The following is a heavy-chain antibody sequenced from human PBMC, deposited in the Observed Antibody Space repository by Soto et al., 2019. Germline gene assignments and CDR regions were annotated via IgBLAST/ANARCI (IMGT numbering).Heavy chain of an antibody. CDR1: GFTFSSYG. D-gene: IGHD6-13*01. CDR2: IWYDGSNK. J-gene: IGHJ2*01. V-gene: IGHV3-33*01. CDR3: ARDASYAGIAAAGVGWYFDL. Sequence: GESLKISCAASGFTFSSYGMHWVRQAPGKGLEWVAVIWYDGSNKYYADSVKGRFTISRDNSKNTLYLQMNSLRAEDTAVYYCARDASYAGIAAAGVGWYFDLWGRGTLVTVSS.